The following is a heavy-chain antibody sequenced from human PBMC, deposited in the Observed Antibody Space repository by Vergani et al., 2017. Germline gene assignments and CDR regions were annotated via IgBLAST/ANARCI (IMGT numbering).Heavy chain of an antibody. Sequence: QLQLQESGPGLVKPSETLSLTCTVSGGSISSSSYYWGWIRQPPGKGLEWIGSIYYSGSTYYNPSLKSRVTISVDTSKNPFSLKLSSVTAADTAVYYCARQERVAGHIRYDYWGQGTLVTVSS. CDR1: GGSISSSSYY. CDR2: IYYSGST. V-gene: IGHV4-39*01. J-gene: IGHJ4*02. CDR3: ARQERVAGHIRYDY. D-gene: IGHD6-19*01.